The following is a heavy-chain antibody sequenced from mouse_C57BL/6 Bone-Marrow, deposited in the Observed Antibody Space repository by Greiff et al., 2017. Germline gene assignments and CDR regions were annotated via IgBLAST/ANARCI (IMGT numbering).Heavy chain of an antibody. CDR3: ARHYGSRSYAMDY. J-gene: IGHJ4*01. D-gene: IGHD1-1*01. Sequence: VQLQQPGAELVKPGASVKLSCKASGYTFTSYWMHWVKQRPGQGLEWIGMIHPNSGSTNYNEKFKSKATLTVDKSSSTAYMQLSSLTSEDSAVYYCARHYGSRSYAMDYWGQGTSVTGSS. V-gene: IGHV1-64*01. CDR2: IHPNSGST. CDR1: GYTFTSYW.